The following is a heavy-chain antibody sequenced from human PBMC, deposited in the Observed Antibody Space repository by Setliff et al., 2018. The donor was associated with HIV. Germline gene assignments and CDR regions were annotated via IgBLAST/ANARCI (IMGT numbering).Heavy chain of an antibody. CDR1: GGSISSSSYY. J-gene: IGHJ6*03. CDR2: IYYSGST. Sequence: SETLSLTCTVSGGSISSSSYYWGWIRQPPGKGLEWIGSIYYSGSTYYNPSLKSRVTISVDTSKNQFSLKLSSVTAADTAVYYCASEGSSTSFQRLYYYYYYMDVWGKGTTVTVS. V-gene: IGHV4-39*01. D-gene: IGHD2-2*01. CDR3: ASEGSSTSFQRLYYYYYYMDV.